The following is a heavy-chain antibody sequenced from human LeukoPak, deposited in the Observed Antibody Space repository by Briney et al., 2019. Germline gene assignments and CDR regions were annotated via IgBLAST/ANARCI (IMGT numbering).Heavy chain of an antibody. V-gene: IGHV3-48*04. J-gene: IGHJ6*02. CDR1: GFIFSSYS. CDR3: ARDYGSGSSNYYDFYGMDV. D-gene: IGHD3-10*01. Sequence: GGSLRLSCAASGFIFSSYSMNWVRQAPGKGLEWVSFISSSSSNTIDYADSVKGRFTISRDNAKNSLYLQMNSLRAEDTAVYYCARDYGSGSSNYYDFYGMDVWGQGTTVTVSS. CDR2: ISSSSSNTI.